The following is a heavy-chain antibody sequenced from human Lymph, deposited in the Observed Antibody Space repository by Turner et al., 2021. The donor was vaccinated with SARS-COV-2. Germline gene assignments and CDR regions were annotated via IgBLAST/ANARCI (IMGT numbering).Heavy chain of an antibody. D-gene: IGHD2-21*02. CDR3: ARETVNNWVDP. V-gene: IGHV4-59*01. CDR2: IYYRGST. CDR1: GGSMNSNY. Sequence: QVQLPESGPRLVKPLETLSLTCTVSGGSMNSNYWSWIRQPPGKRLEWSGYIYYRGSTNYNPSLESRVTISVDTSRNQFSLNLTSVTAADTAIYYCARETVNNWVDPWGQGTLVTVSS. J-gene: IGHJ5*02.